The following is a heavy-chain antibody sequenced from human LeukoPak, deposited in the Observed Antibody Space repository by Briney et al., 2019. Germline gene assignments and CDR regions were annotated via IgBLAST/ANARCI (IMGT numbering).Heavy chain of an antibody. CDR3: AKDSGPYDFWSGYYQTPNDY. CDR2: IRYDGSNK. Sequence: PVGSLRLSCAASGFTFSSYGMHWVRQAPGKGLEWVAFIRYDGSNKYYADSVKGRFTISRDNSKNTLYLQMNSLRAEDTAVYYCAKDSGPYDFWSGYYQTPNDYWGQGTLVTVSS. D-gene: IGHD3-3*01. V-gene: IGHV3-30*02. J-gene: IGHJ4*02. CDR1: GFTFSSYG.